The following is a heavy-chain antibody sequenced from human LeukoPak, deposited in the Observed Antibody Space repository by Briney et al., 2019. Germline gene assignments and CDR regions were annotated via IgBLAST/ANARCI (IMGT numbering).Heavy chain of an antibody. J-gene: IGHJ4*02. CDR1: GGSISSSNW. CDR2: IYHSGST. Sequence: PSETLSLTCAVSGGSISSSNWWSWVRQPPGKGLEWIGEIYHSGSTSYNPSLKSRVTISVDTSKNQFSLKLSSVTAADTAMYYCARDWGNYGGNYFDYWGQGTLVTVSS. D-gene: IGHD4-23*01. V-gene: IGHV4-4*02. CDR3: ARDWGNYGGNYFDY.